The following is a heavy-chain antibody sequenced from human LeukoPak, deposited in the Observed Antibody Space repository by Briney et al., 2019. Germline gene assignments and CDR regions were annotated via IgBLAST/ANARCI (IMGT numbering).Heavy chain of an antibody. CDR3: ARVATVTTF. CDR2: LNPHSGGT. J-gene: IGHJ4*02. D-gene: IGHD4-17*01. V-gene: IGHV1-2*06. Sequence: ASVKVSCKVSGYTLTELSMHWVRQAPGQGLEWMGRLNPHSGGTTYAQKFQGRVTMTRDTSISTAYMELSRLRSDDTAVYYCARVATVTTFWGQGTLVTVSS. CDR1: GYTLTELS.